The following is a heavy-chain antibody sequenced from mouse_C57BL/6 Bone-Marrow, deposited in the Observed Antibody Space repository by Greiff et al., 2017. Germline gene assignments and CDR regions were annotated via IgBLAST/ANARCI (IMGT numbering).Heavy chain of an antibody. CDR1: GYTFTSYW. J-gene: IGHJ4*01. Sequence: QVQLQQSGAELVKPGASVKMSCKASGYTFTSYWITWVKQRPGQGLAWIGDIYPGSGSTNYNEKFKSKATLTVDTSSSTAYMQLSSLTSEDSAVYYCARPAYYSNLYAMDYWGQGTSVTVSS. CDR2: IYPGSGST. CDR3: ARPAYYSNLYAMDY. D-gene: IGHD2-5*01. V-gene: IGHV1-55*01.